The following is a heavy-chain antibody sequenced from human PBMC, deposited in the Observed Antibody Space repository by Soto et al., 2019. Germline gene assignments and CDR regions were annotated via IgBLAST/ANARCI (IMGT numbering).Heavy chain of an antibody. CDR1: GFTFSSSA. CDR2: ISDSGGSR. J-gene: IGHJ4*02. Sequence: GGSLRLSCAASGFTFSSSAVTWVRQAPGKGLEWVSSISDSGGSRYYADSVKGRFTISRDNSKNTLYLQMNSLGAEDTAVYYCATSYGNARYTYWGQGTQVTVSS. V-gene: IGHV3-23*01. D-gene: IGHD1-1*01. CDR3: ATSYGNARYTY.